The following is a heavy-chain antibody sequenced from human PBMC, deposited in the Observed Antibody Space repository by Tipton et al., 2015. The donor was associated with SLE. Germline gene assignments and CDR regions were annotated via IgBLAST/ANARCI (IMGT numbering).Heavy chain of an antibody. J-gene: IGHJ3*02. CDR3: ARRSVFLEWQPIDAFDI. CDR1: GDSISTDNYY. CDR2: IYFSGQT. Sequence: TLSLTCTVSGDSISTDNYYWGWTRQPAGKALEWIGHIYFSGQTYYNPSLKSRVTISLDTSKNQFSLRLASVTAADTAVYYCARRSVFLEWQPIDAFDIWGQGTMVIVSS. D-gene: IGHD3-3*01. V-gene: IGHV4-61*09.